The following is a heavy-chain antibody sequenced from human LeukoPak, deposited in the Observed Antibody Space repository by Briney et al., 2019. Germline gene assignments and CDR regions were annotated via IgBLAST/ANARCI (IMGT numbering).Heavy chain of an antibody. Sequence: SSDTLSLPCSVHDGSFSGYYWGWTRQPPGKGLEWIGQINHSGSTHYNPSPRRRVTISVDTSKNQLYLKQRPVIAADTAVYYCARVYPPCAIVAHYFDYWGQGTLVTVSS. CDR1: DGSFSGYY. CDR3: ARVYPPCAIVAHYFDY. D-gene: IGHD2-21*01. V-gene: IGHV4-34*01. J-gene: IGHJ4*02. CDR2: INHSGST.